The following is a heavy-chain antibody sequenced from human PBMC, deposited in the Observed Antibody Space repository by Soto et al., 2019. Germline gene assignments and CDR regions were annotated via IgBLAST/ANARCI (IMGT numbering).Heavy chain of an antibody. CDR2: INNDGTNT. Sequence: PGVSLRLSCRASGFTFSNSWMHWVRHAPGKGLVWVSRINNDGTNTAYADSVKGRFTISRDNAQNTLYKHMYSLRVEDTAVYYCAKKRIVATRHWFDPWGQGTLVTVSS. CDR3: AKKRIVATRHWFDP. V-gene: IGHV3-74*01. D-gene: IGHD5-12*01. CDR1: GFTFSNSW. J-gene: IGHJ5*02.